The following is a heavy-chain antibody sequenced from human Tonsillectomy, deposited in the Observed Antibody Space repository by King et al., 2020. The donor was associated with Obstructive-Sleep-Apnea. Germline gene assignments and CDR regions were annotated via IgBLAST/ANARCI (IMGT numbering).Heavy chain of an antibody. CDR3: AGARYCYDGMDV. D-gene: IGHD2-8*02. J-gene: IGHJ6*02. CDR1: GGSISSYY. V-gene: IGHV4-59*08. Sequence: VQLQESGPGLVKPSETLSLTCTVSGGSISSYYWSWIRQPPGKGLEWIGYIYYSGRTNYNPSLKSRVTISVDTSKNQFSLKLNSVTAADTAVYYCAGARYCYDGMDVWGQGTTVTVSS. CDR2: IYYSGRT.